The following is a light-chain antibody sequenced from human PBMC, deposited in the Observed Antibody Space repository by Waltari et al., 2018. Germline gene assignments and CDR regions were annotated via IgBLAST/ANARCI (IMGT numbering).Light chain of an antibody. CDR2: GNS. CDR3: QSYDSTLRGYWV. CDR1: TSNIGAGSD. Sequence: QPVLTQPPSVSGAPGQRAPTSCPGSTSNIGAGSDVPWYQQLPGTAPQLLMFGNSNRPSGVPDRFSGSKSGTSASLAITGLQAEDEADYYCQSYDSTLRGYWVFGGGTKLTVL. V-gene: IGLV1-40*01. J-gene: IGLJ3*02.